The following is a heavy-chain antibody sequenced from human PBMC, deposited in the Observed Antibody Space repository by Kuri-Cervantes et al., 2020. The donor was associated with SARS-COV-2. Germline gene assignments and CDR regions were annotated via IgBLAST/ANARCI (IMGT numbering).Heavy chain of an antibody. CDR1: GYSLRNYG. J-gene: IGHJ6*02. D-gene: IGHD3-10*01. CDR2: ISGDNNSA. CDR3: ARDLNGSGSYYPYYYYGMDV. Sequence: ASVKVSCKASGYSLRNYGINWVRQAPGQGLEWMGWISGDNNSADFSEKFQGRLTLTTDTSTDTAYMELRSLRSDDTAVYYCARDLNGSGSYYPYYYYGMDVWGQGTTVTVSS. V-gene: IGHV1-18*01.